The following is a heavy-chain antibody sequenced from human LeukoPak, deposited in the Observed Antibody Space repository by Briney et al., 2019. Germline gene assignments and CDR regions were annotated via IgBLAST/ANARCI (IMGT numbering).Heavy chain of an antibody. CDR1: GFTFSSYS. CDR2: IYSGGST. V-gene: IGHV3-66*02. Sequence: GGSLRLSCAASGFTFSSYSMNWVRQAPGKGLEWVSVIYSGGSTYYADSVKGRFTISRDNSKNTLYLQMNSLRAEDSAVYYCARAADGGNWADYWGQGTLVAVSS. D-gene: IGHD4-23*01. CDR3: ARAADGGNWADY. J-gene: IGHJ4*02.